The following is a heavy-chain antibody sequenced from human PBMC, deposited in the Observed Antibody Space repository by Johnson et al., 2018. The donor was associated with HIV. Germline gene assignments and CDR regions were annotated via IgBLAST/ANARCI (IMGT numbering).Heavy chain of an antibody. J-gene: IGHJ3*02. D-gene: IGHD3-3*01. CDR2: ISYDGSNK. CDR3: AKPYYDFWSGYYEYNAFDI. V-gene: IGHV3-30*04. CDR1: GFTFSSYA. Sequence: QVQLVESGGGVVQPGRSLRLSCAASGFTFSSYAMHWVRQAPGKGLEWVAVISYDGSNKYYADSVKGRFTISRDISKNTLYLQMNSLRVEDTAVYYCAKPYYDFWSGYYEYNAFDIWGQGTMVTVSS.